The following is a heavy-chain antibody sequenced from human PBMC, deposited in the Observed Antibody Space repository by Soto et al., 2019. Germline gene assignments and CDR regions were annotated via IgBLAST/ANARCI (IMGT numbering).Heavy chain of an antibody. CDR1: GFTLSDYY. CDR3: ARDPEDIVVVPAATRPLDY. V-gene: IGHV3-11*01. J-gene: IGHJ4*02. D-gene: IGHD2-2*01. Sequence: QVQLVESGGGLVKPGGSLRLSCAASGFTLSDYYMSWIRQAPGKGLEWVSYISSSGSTIYYADSVKGRFTISRDNAKHSLYLEMNSLRAEHTAVYYCARDPEDIVVVPAATRPLDYWGQGTLVSVSS. CDR2: ISSSGSTI.